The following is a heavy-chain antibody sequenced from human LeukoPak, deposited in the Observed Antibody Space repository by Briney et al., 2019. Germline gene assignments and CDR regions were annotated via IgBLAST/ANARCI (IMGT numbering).Heavy chain of an antibody. CDR1: GYIFTSHY. D-gene: IGHD1-26*01. Sequence: ASVKVSCKASGYIFTSHYMHWVRQAPGQGLEWMGIINPSGGSTSYAQKFQGRVSMTRDTSTSTVYMELSSLRSEDTAVYYCARDSPISGSYYGGLGYWGQGTLVTVSS. J-gene: IGHJ4*02. V-gene: IGHV1-46*01. CDR2: INPSGGST. CDR3: ARDSPISGSYYGGLGY.